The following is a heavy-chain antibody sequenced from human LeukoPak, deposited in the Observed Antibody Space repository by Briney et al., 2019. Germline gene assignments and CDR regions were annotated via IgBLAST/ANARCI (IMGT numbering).Heavy chain of an antibody. V-gene: IGHV3-49*04. Sequence: GGSLRLSCTVSGFTFGDYALNWVRQAPEKGLEWVGFIRSKAYGCTTEYAASVKGRFTISRDYSKSIAYLQMNSLKTEDTAVYYCTRWTYGYGDYWGQGSLVTVSS. J-gene: IGHJ4*02. CDR1: GFTFGDYA. D-gene: IGHD5-18*01. CDR2: IRSKAYGCTT. CDR3: TRWTYGYGDY.